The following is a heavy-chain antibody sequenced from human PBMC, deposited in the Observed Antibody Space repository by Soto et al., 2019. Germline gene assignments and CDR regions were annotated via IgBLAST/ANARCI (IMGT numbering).Heavy chain of an antibody. CDR1: GFTFSSSG. Sequence: QVQLVESGGVVVQPGRSLRLSCAASGFTFSSSGIHWVRQAPGKGLEWVAVISYDGRNKYYADAVKGRFTISRDNSKNTMYLQMSSLRAEDTAVYYCVKDGSSGWPYFYDMDVGGQGTTGTVAS. J-gene: IGHJ6*02. V-gene: IGHV3-30*18. D-gene: IGHD6-19*01. CDR2: ISYDGRNK. CDR3: VKDGSSGWPYFYDMDV.